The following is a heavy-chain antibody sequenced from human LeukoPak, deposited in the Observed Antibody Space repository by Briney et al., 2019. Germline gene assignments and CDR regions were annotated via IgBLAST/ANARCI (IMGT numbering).Heavy chain of an antibody. CDR3: ARDPGKLAVAGAS. J-gene: IGHJ5*02. CDR1: GGSFSGYY. D-gene: IGHD6-19*01. Sequence: SETLSLTCAVSGGSFSGYYWSWIRQPPGKGLEWIGEINHSGSTNYNPSLKSRVTISVDTSKNQFSLKLSSVTAADTAVYYCARDPGKLAVAGASWGQGTLVTVSS. CDR2: INHSGST. V-gene: IGHV4-34*01.